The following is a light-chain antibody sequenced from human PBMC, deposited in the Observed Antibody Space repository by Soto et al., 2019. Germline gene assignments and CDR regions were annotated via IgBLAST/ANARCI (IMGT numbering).Light chain of an antibody. Sequence: EIVLTQSPATLSLSPGEIATLSFSASQSVSSYLAWYQQKPGQAPRLLIYDASNRATGIPARFSSSGSGTDFTLTISSLEPGDFAVYYCQQRSSWPITFGQGTRLEIK. CDR3: QQRSSWPIT. J-gene: IGKJ5*01. CDR1: QSVSSY. V-gene: IGKV3-11*01. CDR2: DAS.